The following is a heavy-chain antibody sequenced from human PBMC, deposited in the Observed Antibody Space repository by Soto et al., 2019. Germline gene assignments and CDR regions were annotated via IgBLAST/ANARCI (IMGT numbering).Heavy chain of an antibody. CDR3: ARANLYSEY. V-gene: IGHV4-59*11. CDR1: GGSINNHY. J-gene: IGHJ4*02. D-gene: IGHD2-8*01. Sequence: QVQLQESGPGLVKPSETLSLTCTVSGGSINNHYWSWIRQPPGKGLEWIGYIYYSGSTNYNPSLRSRLTISVDTSQDHFSLNLTSLTAADTAIYYCARANLYSEYWGQGILVTVSS. CDR2: IYYSGST.